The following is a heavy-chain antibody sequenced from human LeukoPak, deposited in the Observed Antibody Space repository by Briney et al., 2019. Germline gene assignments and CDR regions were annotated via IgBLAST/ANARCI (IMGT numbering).Heavy chain of an antibody. D-gene: IGHD6-19*01. J-gene: IGHJ6*02. V-gene: IGHV4-39*01. CDR3: ARHGSRSGWRDPYFYYYGMDV. Sequence: SETLSFTCTVSGCSISSRSYLWGWIRQPPGKWLEWLGSIDYSGSTYYHPSLKSRVTISVDTSKNQFSLKLNSVTAADTAMYYCARHGSRSGWRDPYFYYYGMDVWGQGTTVTVSS. CDR1: GCSISSRSYL. CDR2: IDYSGST.